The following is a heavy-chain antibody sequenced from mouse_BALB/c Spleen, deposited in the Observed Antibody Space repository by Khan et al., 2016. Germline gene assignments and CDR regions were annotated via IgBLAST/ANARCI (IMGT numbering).Heavy chain of an antibody. J-gene: IGHJ2*01. CDR3: ARGGLRRGYYFDY. V-gene: IGHV1S56*01. CDR2: IYPGNVNT. CDR1: GYTFTSYY. D-gene: IGHD2-4*01. Sequence: QVQLQQSGPELVKPGASVRISCKASGYTFTSYYIHWVKQRPGQGLEWIGWIYPGNVNTKYNEKFKGKATLTADKSYRTAYMQLSSLTSEDAAVYFCARGGLRRGYYFDYWGQGTTLTVSS.